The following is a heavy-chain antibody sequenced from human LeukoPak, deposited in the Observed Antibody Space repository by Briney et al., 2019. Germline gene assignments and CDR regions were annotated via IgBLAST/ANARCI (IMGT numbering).Heavy chain of an antibody. CDR1: GGSISSYY. V-gene: IGHV4-59*01. D-gene: IGHD3-22*01. Sequence: SETLSLTCTVSGGSISSYYWSWIRQPPGKGLEWIGYIYYSGSTNYNPSLKSRVTISVDTSKNQFSLKLSSVTAADTAVYYCARDYPAPTYYYDSNGYNPWFDPWGQGTLVTVSS. CDR3: ARDYPAPTYYYDSNGYNPWFDP. J-gene: IGHJ5*02. CDR2: IYYSGST.